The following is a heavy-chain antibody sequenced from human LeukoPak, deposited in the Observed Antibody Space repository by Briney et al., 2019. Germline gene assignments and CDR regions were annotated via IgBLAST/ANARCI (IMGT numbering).Heavy chain of an antibody. V-gene: IGHV3-23*01. CDR2: ISGSGGST. CDR1: GFTFSRYA. D-gene: IGHD6-13*01. Sequence: PGGSLRLSCAASGFTFSRYAMSWVRQAPGKWLEWVSAISGSGGSTYYADSVKGRFTISRDNCRNSLYLQMNRLSAQDTAVSYCAPLPTGYSSSSGGGDSWGQGTLVTVSS. J-gene: IGHJ4*02. CDR3: APLPTGYSSSSGGGDS.